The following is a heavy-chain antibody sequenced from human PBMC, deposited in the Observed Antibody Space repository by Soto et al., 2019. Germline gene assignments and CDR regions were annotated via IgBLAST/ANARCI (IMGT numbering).Heavy chain of an antibody. CDR3: ARSGEWLHNYYYYYYMDV. J-gene: IGHJ6*03. V-gene: IGHV4-39*01. CDR1: GGFISSTSYY. Sequence: SETLSLTCTVSGGFISSTSYYWGWIRQPPGKGLEWIGSIYYSVSTYYNPSLKSRVTISVDTSKNQFSLKLSSVTAADTAVYYFARSGEWLHNYYYYYYMDVWGKGTTVTVSS. D-gene: IGHD3-3*01. CDR2: IYYSVST.